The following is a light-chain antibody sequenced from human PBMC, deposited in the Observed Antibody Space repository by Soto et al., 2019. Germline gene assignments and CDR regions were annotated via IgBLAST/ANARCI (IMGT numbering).Light chain of an antibody. CDR2: EVR. Sequence: QSALTQPASVSGSPGESITISCTGTSSDVGAYKYVSWYQQHPGKAPKLIIYEVRYRPSGISKRFSGSKSGNTASLTISGLQAEDEADYYCTSYTNSSTDVFGTGTKVTVL. CDR1: SSDVGAYKY. J-gene: IGLJ1*01. V-gene: IGLV2-14*01. CDR3: TSYTNSSTDV.